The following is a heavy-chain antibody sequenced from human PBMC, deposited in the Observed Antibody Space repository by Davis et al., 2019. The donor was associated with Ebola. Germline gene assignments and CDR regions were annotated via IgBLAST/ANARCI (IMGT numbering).Heavy chain of an antibody. CDR1: GFILTNYA. D-gene: IGHD3-10*01. CDR2: ISVYNGNT. Sequence: ASVKVSCKASGFILTNYAIHWVRQAPGQRLEWMGWISVYNGNTNYAQKLQGRVTMTTDTSTSTAYMELRSLRSDDTAVYYCARCITMVRGTGWFDPWGQGTLVTVSS. V-gene: IGHV1-18*01. CDR3: ARCITMVRGTGWFDP. J-gene: IGHJ5*02.